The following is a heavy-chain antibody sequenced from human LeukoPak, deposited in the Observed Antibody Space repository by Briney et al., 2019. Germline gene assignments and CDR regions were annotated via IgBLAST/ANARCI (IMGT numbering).Heavy chain of an antibody. J-gene: IGHJ4*02. CDR2: ISYDGSNK. CDR1: GFTFSSYA. V-gene: IGHV3-30-3*01. CDR3: ARDLDSNSYYFDY. Sequence: GGSLRLSCAASGFTFSSYAMHWVRQAPGKGLEWVAVISYDGSNKYYADSVKGRFTISRDNSKNTLYLQMNSLRAEDTAVYYCARDLDSNSYYFDYWGQGTLVTVSS. D-gene: IGHD4-11*01.